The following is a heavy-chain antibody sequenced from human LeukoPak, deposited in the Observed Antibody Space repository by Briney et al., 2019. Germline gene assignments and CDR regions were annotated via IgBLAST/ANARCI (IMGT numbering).Heavy chain of an antibody. V-gene: IGHV3-7*01. D-gene: IGHD1-1*01. J-gene: IGHJ4*02. CDR3: ARPNFYPDY. CDR2: INQEGSET. Sequence: GGSLRLSCAASGFTFSSYGMTWVRQAPGKGLEWVANINQEGSETYYVDSVKGRFTISRDNAKNSLYLQMHSLRAEDTAVYYCARPNFYPDYWGQGTLVTVSS. CDR1: GFTFSSYG.